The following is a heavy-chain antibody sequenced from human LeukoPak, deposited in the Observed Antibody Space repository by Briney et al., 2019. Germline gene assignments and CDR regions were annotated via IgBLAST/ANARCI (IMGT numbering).Heavy chain of an antibody. CDR1: GGTFSSYA. D-gene: IGHD3-22*01. J-gene: IGHJ6*02. Sequence: ASVKVSRKASGGTFSSYAISWVRQAPGQGLEWMGGIIPIFGTANYAQKFQGRVTITADESTSTACMELSSLRSEDTAVYYCARDLGDSSGYYHLIYYYYGMDVWGQGTTVTVSS. V-gene: IGHV1-69*13. CDR2: IIPIFGTA. CDR3: ARDLGDSSGYYHLIYYYYGMDV.